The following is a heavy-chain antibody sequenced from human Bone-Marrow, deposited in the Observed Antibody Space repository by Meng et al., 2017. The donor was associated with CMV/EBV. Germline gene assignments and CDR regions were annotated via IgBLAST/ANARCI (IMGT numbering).Heavy chain of an antibody. CDR2: INSDGYST. Sequence: GESLKISCAASGFTFSSYWLHWVRQAPGKGLVWVSRINSDGYSTDYADSVEDRFTISRDNAKNTLYLQMNSLRAEDTAVYYCARDGAYYDFWSGYSKYYFDYWGQGTLVTVSS. V-gene: IGHV3-74*01. CDR1: GFTFSSYW. D-gene: IGHD3-3*01. CDR3: ARDGAYYDFWSGYSKYYFDY. J-gene: IGHJ4*02.